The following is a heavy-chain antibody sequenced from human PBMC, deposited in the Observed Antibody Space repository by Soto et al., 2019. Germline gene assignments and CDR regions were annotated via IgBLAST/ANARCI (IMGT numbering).Heavy chain of an antibody. Sequence: GGSLRLSCAASGFTLSSYAMRWVRQAPGKGLEWVSAISGRGGRTYYADSVKGRFTICRDNSKNTMYLQMNSLRAEDTAVFYCAKARVHLWFQAPDYWGQGTLVTVSS. CDR2: ISGRGGRT. D-gene: IGHD5-18*01. CDR1: GFTLSSYA. V-gene: IGHV3-23*01. CDR3: AKARVHLWFQAPDY. J-gene: IGHJ4*02.